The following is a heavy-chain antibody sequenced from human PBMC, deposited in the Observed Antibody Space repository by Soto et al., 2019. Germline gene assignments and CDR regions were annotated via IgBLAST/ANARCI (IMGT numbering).Heavy chain of an antibody. V-gene: IGHV4-31*03. Sequence: SETLSLTCTVTGGSMTTGDQYWTWIRHRPGEGLEWFGYINHRGSLYYNPSLESRVSMSVDTSKNQFSLNLSSVTPADTAVYYCARVNSGRNWFDPWGQGTLVTVSS. J-gene: IGHJ5*02. CDR3: ARVNSGRNWFDP. D-gene: IGHD6-19*01. CDR1: GGSMTTGDQY. CDR2: INHRGSL.